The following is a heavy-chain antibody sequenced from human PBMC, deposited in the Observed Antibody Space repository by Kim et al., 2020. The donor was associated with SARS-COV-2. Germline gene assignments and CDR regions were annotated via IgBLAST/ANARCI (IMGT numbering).Heavy chain of an antibody. Sequence: SETLSLTCAVSGGSISSSNWWSWVRQPPGKGLEWIGEIYHSGSINYNPSLKSRVTISVDKSKNQFSLKLSSVTAADTAVYYCARVGYSSGWYYLYGMDVWGQGTTVTVSS. CDR1: GGSISSSNW. CDR3: ARVGYSSGWYYLYGMDV. V-gene: IGHV4-4*02. J-gene: IGHJ6*02. D-gene: IGHD6-19*01. CDR2: IYHSGSI.